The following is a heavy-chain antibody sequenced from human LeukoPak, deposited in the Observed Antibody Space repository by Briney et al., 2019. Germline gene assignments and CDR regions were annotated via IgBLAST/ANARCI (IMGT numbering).Heavy chain of an antibody. V-gene: IGHV3-48*03. J-gene: IGHJ4*02. Sequence: GGSLRLSCAASGFTFSNYEMNWVRQAPGKGLEWVSYISSNAASIYYADSVQGRFTISRDNAKNSLYLQMNSLRAEDTAVYYCARMTMVTHYWGQGTLVTVSS. D-gene: IGHD4/OR15-4a*01. CDR2: ISSNAASI. CDR1: GFTFSNYE. CDR3: ARMTMVTHY.